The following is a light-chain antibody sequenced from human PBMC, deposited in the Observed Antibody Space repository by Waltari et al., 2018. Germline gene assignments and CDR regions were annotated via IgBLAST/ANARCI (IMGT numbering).Light chain of an antibody. Sequence: SYELTQPPSVSVSPGQTASITCSGDKLGDKYVCWYQQKPGQYPVLVIYQDTKRPSGIPERFSGSNSGNTATLTISGTQAMDEADYYCQAWDSSTPYVFGPGTKVTVL. CDR3: QAWDSSTPYV. CDR1: KLGDKY. CDR2: QDT. J-gene: IGLJ1*01. V-gene: IGLV3-1*01.